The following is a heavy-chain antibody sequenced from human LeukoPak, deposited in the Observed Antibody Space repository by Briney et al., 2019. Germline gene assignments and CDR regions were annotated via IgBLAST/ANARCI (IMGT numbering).Heavy chain of an antibody. J-gene: IGHJ6*03. CDR1: GGSISSYY. V-gene: IGHV4-59*12. CDR3: ARTEESGYSYRYFGYYYYMDV. Sequence: TSETLSLTCTVSGGSISSYYWSWIRQPPGKGLEWIGYIYYSGSTNYNPSLKSRVTISVDTSKNQFSLKLSSVTAADTAVYYCARTEESGYSYRYFGYYYYMDVWGKGTTVTVSS. D-gene: IGHD5-18*01. CDR2: IYYSGST.